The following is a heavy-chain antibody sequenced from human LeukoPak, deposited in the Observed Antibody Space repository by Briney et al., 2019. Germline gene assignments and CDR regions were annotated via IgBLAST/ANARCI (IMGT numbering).Heavy chain of an antibody. CDR1: GFTFSSYA. V-gene: IGHV3-30-3*01. CDR2: ISYDGSNK. CDR3: ARDVTTRGCFDY. D-gene: IGHD4-11*01. Sequence: PGGSLRLSCAASGFTFSSYAMHWVRQAPGKGLEWVAVISYDGSNKYYADSVKGRFTISRDNSENTLYLQMNSLRAEDTAVYYCARDVTTRGCFDYWGQGTLVTVSS. J-gene: IGHJ4*02.